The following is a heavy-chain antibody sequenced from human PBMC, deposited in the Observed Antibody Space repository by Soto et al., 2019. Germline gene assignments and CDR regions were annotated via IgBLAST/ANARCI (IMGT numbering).Heavy chain of an antibody. Sequence: ASVKVSCKPSGYTFSSNRRSWGPRAPAHGFEGMGWISPPNGNANYAQKFQERVTMTADTAASTVYMEWRSLSSDDSAVFYCARDRSGWYDFWGRG. CDR2: ISPPNGNA. D-gene: IGHD6-19*01. V-gene: IGHV1-18*01. CDR3: ARDRSGWYDF. J-gene: IGHJ2*01. CDR1: GYTFSSNR.